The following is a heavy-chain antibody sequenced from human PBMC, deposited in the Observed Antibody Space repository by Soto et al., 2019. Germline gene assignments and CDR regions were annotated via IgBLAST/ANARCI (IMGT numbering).Heavy chain of an antibody. CDR2: IYWDDDK. CDR3: APRFIGRLFACPLGGSAP. D-gene: IGHD3-9*01. J-gene: IGHJ5*02. V-gene: IGHV2-5*02. CDR1: GFSLGTSGVG. Sequence: QITLKESGPTLVKPTQTLTLTCTFSGFSLGTSGVGVGWIRQPPGKALEWLALIYWDDDKYYSPSLKSRLTTPKNPPKTWVFLIMTDRDPENPPTFFCAPRFIGRLFACPLGGSAPWGQGTLVTVST.